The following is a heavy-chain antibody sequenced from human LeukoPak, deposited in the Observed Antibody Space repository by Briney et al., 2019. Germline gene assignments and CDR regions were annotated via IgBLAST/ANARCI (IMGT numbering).Heavy chain of an antibody. D-gene: IGHD3-10*01. CDR3: ARLYGSGSLPYYFDY. Sequence: GASVEVFCRASGHPYTRYYMLWVRQARGQGREGRGCLHHNSGDTNYAQKFQGRVTMTRDTSISTAYMELSRPRSDDTAVYYCARLYGSGSLPYYFDYWGQGTLVTVSS. J-gene: IGHJ4*02. V-gene: IGHV1-2*02. CDR1: GHPYTRYY. CDR2: LHHNSGDT.